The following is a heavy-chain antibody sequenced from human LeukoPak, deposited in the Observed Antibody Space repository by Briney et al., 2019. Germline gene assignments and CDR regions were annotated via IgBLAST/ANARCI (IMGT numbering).Heavy chain of an antibody. Sequence: PGGSLRLSCAASGFTFSSYGMHWVRQAPGKGLEWVAFIRYDGSNKYYADSVKGRFTISRDNSKNTLYLQMNSLRAEDTAVYYCARDYGGWYYYYYYYMDVWGKGTTVTVSS. CDR2: IRYDGSNK. V-gene: IGHV3-30*02. D-gene: IGHD6-19*01. J-gene: IGHJ6*03. CDR3: ARDYGGWYYYYYYYMDV. CDR1: GFTFSSYG.